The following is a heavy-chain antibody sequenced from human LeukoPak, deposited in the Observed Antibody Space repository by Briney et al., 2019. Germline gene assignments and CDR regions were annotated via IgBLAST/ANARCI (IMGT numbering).Heavy chain of an antibody. Sequence: ASVKVSCKASGYTFTSFGLSWVRQAPGQGLEWMGWISTYNGNTHYAQILQGRVTMTEDTSTDTAYMELTSLRSDDTAMYYCATDPVGYCSANGCYSVDYWGQGTLVTVSS. CDR1: GYTFTSFG. J-gene: IGHJ4*02. D-gene: IGHD2-15*01. CDR3: ATDPVGYCSANGCYSVDY. CDR2: ISTYNGNT. V-gene: IGHV1-18*01.